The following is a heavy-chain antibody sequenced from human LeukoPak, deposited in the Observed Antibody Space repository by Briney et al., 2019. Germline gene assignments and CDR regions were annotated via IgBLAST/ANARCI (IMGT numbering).Heavy chain of an antibody. V-gene: IGHV3-43*02. CDR2: IGGDGGST. Sequence: PGGSLRLSCAASGFTFDDYAMHWVRQAPGKGLEWVSLIGGDGGSTYYADSVKGRFTISRDNSKNSLYLQMNSLRTEDTALYYCAKEKGRRAAYYFDYWGQGTLVTVSS. CDR3: AKEKGRRAAYYFDY. D-gene: IGHD5-24*01. J-gene: IGHJ4*02. CDR1: GFTFDDYA.